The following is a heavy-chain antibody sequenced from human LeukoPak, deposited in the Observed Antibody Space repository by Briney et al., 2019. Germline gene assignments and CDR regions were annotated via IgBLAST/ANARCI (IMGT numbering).Heavy chain of an antibody. CDR3: ARDYYGSGSYYTPLDY. J-gene: IGHJ4*02. CDR2: IYTSGST. Sequence: PSETLSLTCTVSGGSISGYYWSWIRQPAGKGLEWIGRIYTSGSTNYNPSLTSRVTMSVDTSKNQFSLKLSSVTAADTAVYYCARDYYGSGSYYTPLDYWGQGTLVTVSS. D-gene: IGHD3-10*01. CDR1: GGSISGYY. V-gene: IGHV4-4*07.